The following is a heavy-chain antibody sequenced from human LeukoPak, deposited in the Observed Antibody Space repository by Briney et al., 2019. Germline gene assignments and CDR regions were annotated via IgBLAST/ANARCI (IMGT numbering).Heavy chain of an antibody. CDR2: IYTSGST. CDR3: ARITIFRGSWFDP. CDR1: GGSISSYY. V-gene: IGHV4-4*07. Sequence: PSETLSLTCTVSGGSISSYYWSWVRQPAGKGLEWIGRIYTSGSTNYNPSLKSRVSMSVDTSKNQFSLNLSSGTAADTAVYYCARITIFRGSWFDPWGQGTLVTVSS. D-gene: IGHD3-3*01. J-gene: IGHJ5*02.